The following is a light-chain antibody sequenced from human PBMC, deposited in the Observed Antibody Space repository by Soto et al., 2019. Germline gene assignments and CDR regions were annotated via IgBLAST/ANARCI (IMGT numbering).Light chain of an antibody. CDR3: KQYASSPIT. V-gene: IGKV3-20*01. J-gene: IGKJ5*01. Sequence: ESVLTQSPGTLSLSPGERATLSFRASESGRDMYLAWYQQKPGQPPRLLIYGASSRATGIPDRFSGSGSGTDFTLTISRLEPEDFAVYYCKQYASSPITFGQGTRLEIK. CDR2: GAS. CDR1: ESGRDMY.